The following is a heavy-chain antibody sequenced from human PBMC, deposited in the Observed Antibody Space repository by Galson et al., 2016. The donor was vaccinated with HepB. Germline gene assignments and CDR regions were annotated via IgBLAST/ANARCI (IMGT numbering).Heavy chain of an antibody. J-gene: IGHJ4*02. D-gene: IGHD5-18*01. CDR3: CVDTAMDYVFDY. Sequence: SLRLSCAASGFTFSTYNMSWVRQAPGKGLEWVSSISRGSGYIYYADSVKGRFTISRDNAKNSLYLQMNSLRAEDTAVYYCCVDTAMDYVFDYWGQGTLVTVSS. CDR1: GFTFSTYN. V-gene: IGHV3-21*01. CDR2: ISRGSGYI.